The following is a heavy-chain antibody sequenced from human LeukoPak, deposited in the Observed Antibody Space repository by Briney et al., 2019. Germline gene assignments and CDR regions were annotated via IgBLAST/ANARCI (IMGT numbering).Heavy chain of an antibody. V-gene: IGHV3-30*02. CDR1: GFTFSSYG. D-gene: IGHD3-10*01. CDR2: IRYDGSNK. J-gene: IGHJ4*02. Sequence: GGSLRLSCAASGFTFSSYGMHWVRQAPGKGLEWVAFIRYDGSNKYYADSVKGRFTISRDNSKNTLYLQMNSLRAEDTAVYYCAKDCLSNYYGSGSDLDYWGQGTLVTVSP. CDR3: AKDCLSNYYGSGSDLDY.